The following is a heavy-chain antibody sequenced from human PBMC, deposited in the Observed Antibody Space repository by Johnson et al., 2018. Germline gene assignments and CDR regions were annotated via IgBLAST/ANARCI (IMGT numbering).Heavy chain of an antibody. J-gene: IGHJ6*03. D-gene: IGHD4-11*01. CDR2: IYYSGST. V-gene: IGHV4-59*01. CDR1: GGSISSYY. Sequence: QVQLQESGPGLVKPSETLSLTCTVSGGSISSYYWSWIRQPPGKGLEWIGYIYYSGSTNYNPSLKSRVTISVDTSKNQFSLKLGSVTAADTAVYYCANAGYSNYVGSIDYYCYMDVWGKGATVTVSS. CDR3: ANAGYSNYVGSIDYYCYMDV.